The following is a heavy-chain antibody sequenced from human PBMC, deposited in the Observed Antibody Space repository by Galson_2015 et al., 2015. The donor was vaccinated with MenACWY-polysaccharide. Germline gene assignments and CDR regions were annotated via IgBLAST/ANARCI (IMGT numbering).Heavy chain of an antibody. Sequence: SLRLSCAASGFSFRSYTLNWVRQAPGKGLEWVSSISYSSNSRYYADSVKGRFTISRDNAGNSLYLQMNSLRAEDTAVYFCARDRGYLAFDIWGQGKMVTVSS. CDR2: ISYSSNSR. D-gene: IGHD6-13*01. CDR3: ARDRGYLAFDI. J-gene: IGHJ3*02. V-gene: IGHV3-21*01. CDR1: GFSFRSYT.